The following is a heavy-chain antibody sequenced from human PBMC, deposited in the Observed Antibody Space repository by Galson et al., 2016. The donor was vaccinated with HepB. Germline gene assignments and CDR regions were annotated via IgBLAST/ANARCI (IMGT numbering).Heavy chain of an antibody. J-gene: IGHJ4*02. V-gene: IGHV3-23*01. Sequence: SLRLSCAASGFTFDDYTMHWVRQAPGKSLEWVAGASGSRDTTYHADSVKGRFTISRDNSKNTVYMQMNSLRIDDTAVYFCARKAARAVDIDYWGQGTLVTVSS. CDR1: GFTFDDYT. CDR3: ARKAARAVDIDY. D-gene: IGHD6-19*01. CDR2: ASGSRDTT.